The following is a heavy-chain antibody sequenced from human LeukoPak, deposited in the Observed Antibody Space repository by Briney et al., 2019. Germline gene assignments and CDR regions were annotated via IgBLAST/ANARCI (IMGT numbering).Heavy chain of an antibody. CDR2: IYYSGST. V-gene: IGHV4-39*01. Sequence: PSETLSLTCTVSGGSIGSSSYYWGWIRQPPGKGLEWIGSIYYSGSTYYNPSLKSRVTISVDTSKNQFSLKLSSVTAADTAVYYCARHEATVTHHGMDVWGQGTTVTVSS. D-gene: IGHD4-11*01. CDR1: GGSIGSSSYY. J-gene: IGHJ6*02. CDR3: ARHEATVTHHGMDV.